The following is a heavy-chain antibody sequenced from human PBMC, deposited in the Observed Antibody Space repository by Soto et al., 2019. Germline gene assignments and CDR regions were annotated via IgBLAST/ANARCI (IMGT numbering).Heavy chain of an antibody. Sequence: GGSLRLSCAASEFTVSNTYMSWVRQAPGKGLEWVSLIHSGGSTYYADSVKGRFTISRDNSKNTLYLQMDSLRAEDTAVYYCARDRDNNSWYYYWGQGTLVTVSS. V-gene: IGHV3-66*01. CDR1: EFTVSNTY. J-gene: IGHJ4*02. CDR3: ARDRDNNSWYYY. D-gene: IGHD6-13*01. CDR2: IHSGGST.